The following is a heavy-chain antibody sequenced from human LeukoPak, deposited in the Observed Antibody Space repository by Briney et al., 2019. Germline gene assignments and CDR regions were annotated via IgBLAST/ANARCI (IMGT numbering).Heavy chain of an antibody. D-gene: IGHD2-2*01. CDR2: IGSKAYGGTT. J-gene: IGHJ6*03. CDR3: TRRSVDCSSTSCPQTDYYYMDV. V-gene: IGHV3-49*04. CDR1: GFTFGDYA. Sequence: PGGSLRLSCTASGFTFGDYAMSWVRQAPGKGLEWVGFIGSKAYGGTTEYAASVKGRFTISRDDSKSIAYLQMNSLKTEDTAVYYCTRRSVDCSSTSCPQTDYYYMDVWGKGTTVTVSS.